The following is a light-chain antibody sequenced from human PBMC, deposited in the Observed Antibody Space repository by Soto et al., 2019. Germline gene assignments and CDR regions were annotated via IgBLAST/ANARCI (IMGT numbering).Light chain of an antibody. Sequence: DIPMTQSPSSLSAAVGDRVTITCRASHSISVYLNWYQQKPGNAPKLLIYVASNLQTGVPSRFSGSGSGTEFTLTISSLQPEDFATYYCQQTDSTPLTFGGGTKVEIK. CDR3: QQTDSTPLT. J-gene: IGKJ4*01. CDR1: HSISVY. V-gene: IGKV1-39*01. CDR2: VAS.